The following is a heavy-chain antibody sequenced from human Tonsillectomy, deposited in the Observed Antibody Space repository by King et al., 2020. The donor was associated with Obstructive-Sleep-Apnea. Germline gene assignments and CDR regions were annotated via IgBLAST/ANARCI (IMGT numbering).Heavy chain of an antibody. CDR2: ISYDGSNK. V-gene: IGHV3-30*04. CDR1: GFTFSSYA. Sequence: QVQLVESGGGVVQPGRSLRLSCAASGFTFSSYAMHWVRQAPGKGLEWVAVISYDGSNKYYSDSVKGRFTISRDNSKNTPYLQMNSLRAEDTAVYYCARSLVVPAAIGGPYYFDYWGQGTLVTVSS. CDR3: ARSLVVPAAIGGPYYFDY. D-gene: IGHD2-2*02. J-gene: IGHJ4*02.